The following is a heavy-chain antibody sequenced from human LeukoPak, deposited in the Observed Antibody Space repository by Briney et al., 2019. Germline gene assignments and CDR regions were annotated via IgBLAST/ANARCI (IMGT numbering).Heavy chain of an antibody. CDR2: IYHSGST. D-gene: IGHD2-15*01. J-gene: IGHJ4*02. V-gene: IGHV4-38-2*02. CDR1: GYSISSGYY. CDR3: AREATLPGHSTEPFDY. Sequence: SETLSLACTVSGYSISSGYYWGWIRQPPGKGLEWIGSIYHSGSTYYNPSLKSRVTISVDTSKNQFSLKLSSVTAADTAVYYCAREATLPGHSTEPFDYWGQGTLVTVSS.